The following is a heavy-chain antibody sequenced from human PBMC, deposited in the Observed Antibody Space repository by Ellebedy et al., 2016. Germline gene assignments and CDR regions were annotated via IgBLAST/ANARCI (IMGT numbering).Heavy chain of an antibody. CDR3: VRSSGSTNFDH. J-gene: IGHJ4*02. V-gene: IGHV4-39*01. CDR2: ISYSGRA. Sequence: SETLSLTCTVSGGSISSSSYYWGWIRQSPGKGLEWIGSISYSGRAYYHPSLKSRVTMSLDASKKQFSLKATSVTAADTAVYYCVRSSGSTNFDHWGPGILVTVSS. D-gene: IGHD1-26*01. CDR1: GGSISSSSYY.